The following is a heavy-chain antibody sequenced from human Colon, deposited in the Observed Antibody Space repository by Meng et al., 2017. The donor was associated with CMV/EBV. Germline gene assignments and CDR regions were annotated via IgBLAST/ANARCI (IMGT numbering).Heavy chain of an antibody. J-gene: IGHJ4*02. CDR3: AKDGLSFCGGNCYHYIDD. CDR2: VYYSGAT. Sequence: SQTLSLTCTVSGGSISSDRYYWSWIRQSPEKGLEWIGYVYYSGATNYNPSLKSRVTMSVDTSKNQFSLKLSSVTAADTAVYYCAKDGLSFCGGNCYHYIDDWGRGTLVTVSS. D-gene: IGHD2-21*01. V-gene: IGHV4-61*01. CDR1: GGSISSDRYY.